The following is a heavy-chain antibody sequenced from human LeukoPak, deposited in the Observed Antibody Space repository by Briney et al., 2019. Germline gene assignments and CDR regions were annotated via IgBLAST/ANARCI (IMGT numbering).Heavy chain of an antibody. D-gene: IGHD6-19*01. V-gene: IGHV2-5*01. CDR3: ALQNPHGIYSSGWPLPGY. CDR2: IYWNDDK. CDR1: GFSLSTSGVG. Sequence: SGPTLVKPTQTLTLTCTFSGFSLSTSGVGVGWIRQPPGKALEWLALIYWNDDKRYSPSLKSRLTITKDTSKNQVVLTMTNMDPVDTATYYCALQNPHGIYSSGWPLPGYWGQGTLVTVSS. J-gene: IGHJ4*02.